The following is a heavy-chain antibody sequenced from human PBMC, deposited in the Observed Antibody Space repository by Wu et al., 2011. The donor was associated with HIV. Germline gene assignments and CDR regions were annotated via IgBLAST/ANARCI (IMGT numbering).Heavy chain of an antibody. V-gene: IGHV5-51*01. D-gene: IGHD5-18*01. Sequence: VQLVQSGAGVKKPGESLKISCKGSGYNFRSYWIGWVRQMTGKGLEWMGIIYAGDSDTRYSPSFQGQVTISVDKSISTAYLQWSSLEASDTAMYYCARSKXDSYAYRHWYFDLWGRGTLVTVSS. CDR3: ARSKXDSYAYRHWYFDL. CDR1: GYNFRSYW. CDR2: IYAGDSDT. J-gene: IGHJ2*01.